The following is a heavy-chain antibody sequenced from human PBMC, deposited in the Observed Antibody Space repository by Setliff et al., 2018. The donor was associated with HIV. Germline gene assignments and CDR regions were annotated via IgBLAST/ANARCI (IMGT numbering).Heavy chain of an antibody. Sequence: LRLSCVASGFTFSTFAMHWVRQAPGKGLEWVSSISYDGSRTNYAGSVKGRFTISRDNSNNTLFLEVSSLRPEDTALYYCASARIPTGGTSTSFDYWGQGTLVTVSS. J-gene: IGHJ4*02. CDR2: ISYDGSRT. V-gene: IGHV3-30*15. CDR1: GFTFSTFA. CDR3: ASARIPTGGTSTSFDY. D-gene: IGHD1-1*01.